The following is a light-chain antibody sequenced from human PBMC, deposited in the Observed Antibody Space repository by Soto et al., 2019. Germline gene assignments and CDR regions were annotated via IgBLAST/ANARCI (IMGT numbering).Light chain of an antibody. V-gene: IGKV1-33*01. Sequence: DIQMTQSPSSLSASVGDRVTITCRASQRTDSYLNWYQQKPGKAPKLLIYDASTLKTGVPSRFSGSGSGTDFRFTISSLQPEDFATYYCQQSDDLPTFGQGTRLDIK. CDR2: DAS. CDR3: QQSDDLPT. J-gene: IGKJ5*01. CDR1: QRTDSY.